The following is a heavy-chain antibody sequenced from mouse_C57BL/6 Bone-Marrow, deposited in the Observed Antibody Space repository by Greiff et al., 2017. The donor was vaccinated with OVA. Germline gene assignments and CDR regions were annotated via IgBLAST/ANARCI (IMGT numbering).Heavy chain of an antibody. CDR3: ARDALRSFDY. Sequence: QVQLQQSGPELVKPGASVKISCKASGYAFSSSWMNWVKQRPGKGLEWIGRIYPGDGDTNYNGKFKGKATLTADKSSSTAYMQLSSLTSEDSAVYFCARDALRSFDYCGQGTTLTVSS. CDR2: IYPGDGDT. CDR1: GYAFSSSW. D-gene: IGHD1-1*01. V-gene: IGHV1-82*01. J-gene: IGHJ2*01.